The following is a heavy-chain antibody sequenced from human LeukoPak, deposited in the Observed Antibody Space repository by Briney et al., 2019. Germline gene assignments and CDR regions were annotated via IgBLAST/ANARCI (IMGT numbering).Heavy chain of an antibody. CDR2: INPNGGGT. Sequence: ASVKVSCKASGYTFTNYYIHWVRQAPGQGLQWMGWINPNGGGTNYAQKFQGRVTMTRDTSISTAYMDLSRLRSDDTAVYYCAREHWNDYWGQGTLVTVSS. D-gene: IGHD1-1*01. V-gene: IGHV1-2*02. CDR3: AREHWNDY. J-gene: IGHJ4*02. CDR1: GYTFTNYY.